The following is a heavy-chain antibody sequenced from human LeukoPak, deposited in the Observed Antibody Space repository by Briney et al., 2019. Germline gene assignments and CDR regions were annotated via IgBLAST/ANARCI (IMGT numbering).Heavy chain of an antibody. CDR3: ARVVPDGYSDY. CDR2: VYYSGGT. V-gene: IGHV4-59*01. CDR1: GGSISCYY. D-gene: IGHD5-24*01. J-gene: IGHJ4*01. Sequence: SETLSLTCTVSGGSISCYYWSWIRQPPGKGLEWIGDVYYSGGTKYNPSLTSRLTISVATSMNQFSLKPRSAPPADPAVSYCARVVPDGYSDYWGHGTLVTASS.